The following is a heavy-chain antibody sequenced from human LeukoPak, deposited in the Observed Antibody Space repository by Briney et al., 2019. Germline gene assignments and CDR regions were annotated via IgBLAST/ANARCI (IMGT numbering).Heavy chain of an antibody. CDR1: GYSFSTYW. J-gene: IGHJ4*02. D-gene: IGHD4-17*01. Sequence: GESLTISCKGSGYSFSTYWIGWVRQMSGKGLEWMGIFYPGDSDTRYSPSFQGQVTISVDKSISTAFLHWSSLKASDTATYYCARAPTSVSTPYFFDYWGQGSLVTVSS. CDR3: ARAPTSVSTPYFFDY. V-gene: IGHV5-51*01. CDR2: FYPGDSDT.